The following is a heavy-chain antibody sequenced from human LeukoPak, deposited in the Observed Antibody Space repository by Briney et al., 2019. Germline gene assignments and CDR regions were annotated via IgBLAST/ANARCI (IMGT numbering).Heavy chain of an antibody. CDR1: ALTFTSFA. V-gene: IGHV3-23*01. CDR2: IGGSGGGT. D-gene: IGHD6-19*01. Sequence: GGSLGLSCAASALTFTSFAMTWVRQAPGKGLEWVSTIGGSGGGTFYADSVKGRFTISRDNSKNTLYLQMNSLRVDDTAVYYCAKGSSSGWSKFDYWGQGTLVTVSS. J-gene: IGHJ4*02. CDR3: AKGSSSGWSKFDY.